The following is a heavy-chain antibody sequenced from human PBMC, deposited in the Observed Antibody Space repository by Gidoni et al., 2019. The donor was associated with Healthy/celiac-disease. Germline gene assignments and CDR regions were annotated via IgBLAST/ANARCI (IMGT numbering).Heavy chain of an antibody. Sequence: QVQLQESGPGLVKPSQTLSLTCTVSGGSISSGGYYWSWIRQHPGKGLEWIGYIYYSGSTYYNPSLKSRVTISVDTSKNQFSLKLSSVTAADTAVYYCARAATYYDILTGYYGGDFDYWGQGTLVTVSS. CDR2: IYYSGST. J-gene: IGHJ4*02. D-gene: IGHD3-9*01. CDR1: GGSISSGGYY. V-gene: IGHV4-31*03. CDR3: ARAATYYDILTGYYGGDFDY.